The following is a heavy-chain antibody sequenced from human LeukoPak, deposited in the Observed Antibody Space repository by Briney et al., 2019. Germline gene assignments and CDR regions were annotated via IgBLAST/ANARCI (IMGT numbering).Heavy chain of an antibody. J-gene: IGHJ3*02. V-gene: IGHV4-34*01. D-gene: IGHD2-2*01. Sequence: SETLSLTCAVYGGSFSGYYWSWIRQPPGKGLEWIGEINHSGSTNYNPSLKSRVTISVDTSKNQFSLKLSSVTAADTAVYYCARGSYCSSTSCYGFGDAFDIWGQGTMVTVSS. CDR3: ARGSYCSSTSCYGFGDAFDI. CDR1: GGSFSGYY. CDR2: INHSGST.